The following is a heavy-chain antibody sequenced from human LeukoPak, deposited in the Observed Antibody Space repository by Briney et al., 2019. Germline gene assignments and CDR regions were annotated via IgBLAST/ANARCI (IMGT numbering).Heavy chain of an antibody. D-gene: IGHD3-10*01. J-gene: IGHJ4*02. Sequence: PSETLSLTCTVSGGSLSNYYWSWIRLPPGKGLEWIGYIYFSGSTNYNPSLKSRLTISVDTSKNQFSLKLSSVTAADTAVYYCARDPHGSGSLFDYWGQGTLVTVSS. CDR2: IYFSGST. CDR3: ARDPHGSGSLFDY. CDR1: GGSLSNYY. V-gene: IGHV4-59*01.